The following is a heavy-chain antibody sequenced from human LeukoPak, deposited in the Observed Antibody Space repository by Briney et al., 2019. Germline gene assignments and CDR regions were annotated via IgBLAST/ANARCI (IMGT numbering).Heavy chain of an antibody. V-gene: IGHV4-39*07. CDR2: IYYSGST. D-gene: IGHD3-16*01. J-gene: IGHJ4*02. Sequence: SETLSLTCTVPGGSISSSSYYWGWIRQPPGKGLEWIGSIYYSGSTYYNPSLKSRVSISIDTSKRQFSLKVRSVTAADTAVYYCARAPAMAYFDYWGQGTLVSVSS. CDR3: ARAPAMAYFDY. CDR1: GGSISSSSYY.